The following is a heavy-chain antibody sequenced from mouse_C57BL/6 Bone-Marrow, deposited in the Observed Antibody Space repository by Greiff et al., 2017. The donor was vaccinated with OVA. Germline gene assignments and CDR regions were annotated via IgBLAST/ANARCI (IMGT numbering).Heavy chain of an antibody. D-gene: IGHD2-1*01. J-gene: IGHJ2*01. Sequence: VQLQQSGAELVRPGASVKLSCTASGFNIKDYYMHWVKQRPEQGLEWIGRIDPEDGDTEYAPKFQGKATMTADTSSNTAYLQLSSLTSEDSAVYFCARSGVYGNYLYYFDYWGQGTTLTVSS. CDR2: IDPEDGDT. V-gene: IGHV14-1*01. CDR3: ARSGVYGNYLYYFDY. CDR1: GFNIKDYY.